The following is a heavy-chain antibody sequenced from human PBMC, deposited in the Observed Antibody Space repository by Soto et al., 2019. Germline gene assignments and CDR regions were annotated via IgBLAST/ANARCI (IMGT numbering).Heavy chain of an antibody. D-gene: IGHD5-18*01. V-gene: IGHV4-59*08. J-gene: IGHJ4*02. CDR2: IYYSGST. CDR1: GGSISSYY. Sequence: SETLSLTCTVSGGSISSYYWSWIRQPPGKGLEWIGYIYYSGSTNYNPSLKSRVTISVDTSKNQFSLKLSSVTAADTAVYYCARLATRVNEYSHPRPNFDYWGQGTLVTVSS. CDR3: ARLATRVNEYSHPRPNFDY.